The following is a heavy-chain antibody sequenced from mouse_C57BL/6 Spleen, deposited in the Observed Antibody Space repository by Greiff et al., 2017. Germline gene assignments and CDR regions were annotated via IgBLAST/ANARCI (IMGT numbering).Heavy chain of an antibody. D-gene: IGHD1-1*01. J-gene: IGHJ1*03. CDR1: GYSITSGYY. Sequence: EVQLQESGPGLVKPSQSLSLTCSVTGYSITSGYYWNWIRQFPGNKLEWMGYISYDGSNNYNPSLKNRISITRDTSKNQFFLKLNSVTTEDTATYYCARALHYYGSSPYWYFDVWGTGTTVTVSS. CDR2: ISYDGSN. CDR3: ARALHYYGSSPYWYFDV. V-gene: IGHV3-6*01.